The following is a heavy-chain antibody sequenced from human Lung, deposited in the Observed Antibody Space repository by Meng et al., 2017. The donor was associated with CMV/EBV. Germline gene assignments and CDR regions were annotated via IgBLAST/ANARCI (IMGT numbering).Heavy chain of an antibody. Sequence: GEXXRISCVGSGFTFSTYSMIWVRQAPGQGLELVSYISSSSSTIYYGDSVKGRFTISRDNARNSIYLQMNSLRPEDTAVYYCARVRTYFDHIGYLDYWGQGXLVTVSS. V-gene: IGHV3-48*04. D-gene: IGHD2-21*01. CDR3: ARVRTYFDHIGYLDY. CDR2: ISSSSSTI. CDR1: GFTFSTYS. J-gene: IGHJ4*02.